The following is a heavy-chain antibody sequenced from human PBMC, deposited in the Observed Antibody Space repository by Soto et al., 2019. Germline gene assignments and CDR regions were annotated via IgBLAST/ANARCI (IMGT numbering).Heavy chain of an antibody. J-gene: IGHJ4*02. Sequence: GGPVKVSSKAGGLPFTGYFFHCERQAPGQGPEWMGLIESKSADTHYSGKFHGRVTMTRDTSISTAYMELRSLTSDHTAVYYCAYMSDYFFYCWGQGTLFTVSS. V-gene: IGHV1-2*06. CDR1: GLPFTGYF. CDR3: AYMSDYFFYC. D-gene: IGHD3-10*02. CDR2: IESKSADT.